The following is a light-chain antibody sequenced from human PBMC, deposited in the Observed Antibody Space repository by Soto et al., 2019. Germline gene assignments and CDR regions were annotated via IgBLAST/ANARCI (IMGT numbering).Light chain of an antibody. Sequence: QSALNQPASVSGSPGQSITMSCTGASSDIGVYAYVSWYQHHPGEAPKLLIYDVTHRPSGVSNRFTASKSGNTASLTISGLQAEDEADYYCSSYTSRNTAVFGGGTKLTVL. J-gene: IGLJ2*01. CDR2: DVT. V-gene: IGLV2-14*01. CDR1: SSDIGVYAY. CDR3: SSYTSRNTAV.